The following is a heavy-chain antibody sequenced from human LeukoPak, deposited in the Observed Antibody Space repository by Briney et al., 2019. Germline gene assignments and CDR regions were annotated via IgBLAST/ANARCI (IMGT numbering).Heavy chain of an antibody. CDR1: GYTFTSYY. Sequence: ASVTVSCKASGYTFTSYYMHWVRQAPGQGLEWMGIINPSGGSTSYAQKFQGRVTMTRDTSTSTVYMELSSLRSEDTAVYYCARDAMVRGPSRRNYYYYYYMDVWGKGTTVTISS. V-gene: IGHV1-46*01. J-gene: IGHJ6*03. D-gene: IGHD3-10*01. CDR2: INPSGGST. CDR3: ARDAMVRGPSRRNYYYYYYMDV.